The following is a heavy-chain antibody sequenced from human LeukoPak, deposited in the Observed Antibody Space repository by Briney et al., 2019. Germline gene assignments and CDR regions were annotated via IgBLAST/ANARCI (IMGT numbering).Heavy chain of an antibody. CDR3: ATGVRGYNSALDY. CDR2: IRYDGSNK. D-gene: IGHD6-19*01. Sequence: GGSLRLSCAASGFTFSSYGMHWVRQAPGKGLEWVAFIRYDGSNKYYADSVKGRFTISRDNSKNTLYLQMNSLRAEDTAVYYCATGVRGYNSALDYWGQGTLVTVSP. J-gene: IGHJ4*02. V-gene: IGHV3-30*02. CDR1: GFTFSSYG.